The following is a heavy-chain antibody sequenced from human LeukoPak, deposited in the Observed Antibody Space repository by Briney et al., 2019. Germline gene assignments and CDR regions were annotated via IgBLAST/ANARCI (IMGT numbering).Heavy chain of an antibody. D-gene: IGHD6-19*01. CDR2: ISYDGSNK. CDR3: ARDLRSSGWYYYYYYGMDV. V-gene: IGHV3-30*04. J-gene: IGHJ6*04. CDR1: GFTFSSYA. Sequence: GGSLRLSCAASGFTFSSYAMHWVRQAPGKGLEWVAVISYDGSNKYYADSVKGRFTISRDKSKNTLYLEMNSLGAEDTAVYYCARDLRSSGWYYYYYYGMDVLGKGTKVTVCS.